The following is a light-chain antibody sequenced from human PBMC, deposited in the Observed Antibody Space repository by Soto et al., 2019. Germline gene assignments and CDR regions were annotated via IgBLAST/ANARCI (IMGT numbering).Light chain of an antibody. V-gene: IGLV6-57*03. J-gene: IGLJ3*02. CDR1: SGSVASNY. CDR2: EDD. Sequence: NFLLTQPHSVSESPGKTVTISFTRSSGSVASNYVQWYQRRPGSAPSLLIYEDDQRSSGVSDRFSGSIDSSSNSASLNVSGLKPEDEADYYCQCFDNNNFKWVFCGGTKLTVL. CDR3: QCFDNNNFKWV.